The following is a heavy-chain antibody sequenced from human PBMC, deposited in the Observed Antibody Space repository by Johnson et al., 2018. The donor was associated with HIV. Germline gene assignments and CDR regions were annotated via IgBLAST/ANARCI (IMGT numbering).Heavy chain of an antibody. Sequence: VQLVESGGGLVKPGGSLRLSCAASGFSSRSYDMHWVRQRTGKGLEWVSGIGTAGDTYYPASVKGRFTISRVNAKNSLYLQMNSLRAGDTAVYYCVAATGANGLDIWGQGTKVTVSS. J-gene: IGHJ3*02. CDR3: VAATGANGLDI. D-gene: IGHD1-26*01. V-gene: IGHV3-13*01. CDR1: GFSSRSYD. CDR2: IGTAGDT.